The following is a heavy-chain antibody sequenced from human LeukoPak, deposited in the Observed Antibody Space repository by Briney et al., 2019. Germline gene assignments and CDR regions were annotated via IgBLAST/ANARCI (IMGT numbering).Heavy chain of an antibody. Sequence: SETLSLTCIVYGDSVTSSHYWSWVRQAPGKGLEWIGEIYHTGNTNFNPSLKSRVTISLDTSKNQFSLKLNSMTAADTAVYYCARGYSGSYYDYWGQGTLVTVSS. CDR3: ARGYSGSYYDY. CDR2: IYHTGNT. CDR1: GDSVTSSHY. D-gene: IGHD1-26*01. V-gene: IGHV4-4*02. J-gene: IGHJ4*02.